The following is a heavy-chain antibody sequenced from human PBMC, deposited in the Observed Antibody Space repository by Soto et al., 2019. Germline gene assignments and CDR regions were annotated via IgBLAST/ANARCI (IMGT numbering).Heavy chain of an antibody. Sequence: SETLSLSCTVSGASTSSYYWSWIRKTQGKGLEWIGYIYYSGSTNYNPSLKSRVTISVDTSKNQFSLKLSSVTAADTAVYYCARGAVVPAAISYYGMDVWGQGHTVTVSS. CDR1: GASTSSYY. D-gene: IGHD2-2*01. CDR3: ARGAVVPAAISYYGMDV. J-gene: IGHJ6*02. V-gene: IGHV4-59*01. CDR2: IYYSGST.